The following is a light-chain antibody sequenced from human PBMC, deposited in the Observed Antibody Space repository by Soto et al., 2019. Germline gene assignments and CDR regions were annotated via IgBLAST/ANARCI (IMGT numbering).Light chain of an antibody. Sequence: QSALTQPASVSGSPGQSITISCTGTSSDVGSYNLVSWYQQHPGKAPKLLIYEGSNGPSGVSNRFSGSKSGNTASLTISGLQAEDEADYYCCSYAGSSTFVFGTGTKLTVL. CDR2: EGS. CDR1: SSDVGSYNL. J-gene: IGLJ1*01. V-gene: IGLV2-23*01. CDR3: CSYAGSSTFV.